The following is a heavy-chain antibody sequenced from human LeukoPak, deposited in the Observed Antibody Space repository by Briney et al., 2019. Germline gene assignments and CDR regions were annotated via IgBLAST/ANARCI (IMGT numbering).Heavy chain of an antibody. D-gene: IGHD2-2*01. J-gene: IGHJ4*02. CDR3: AILGVCSSTSCYGY. Sequence: PGGSLRLSCAASGFTFSSYGMHWVRQAPGKGLEWVAFIRYDGSNKFYADSVKGRFTISRDNSKNTLYLQMNSPRAEDTAVYYCAILGVCSSTSCYGYWGQGTLVTVSS. CDR2: IRYDGSNK. CDR1: GFTFSSYG. V-gene: IGHV3-30*02.